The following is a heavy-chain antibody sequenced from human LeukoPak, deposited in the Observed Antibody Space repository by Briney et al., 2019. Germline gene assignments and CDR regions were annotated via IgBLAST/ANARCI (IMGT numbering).Heavy chain of an antibody. CDR1: RFTFSNYA. J-gene: IGHJ4*02. Sequence: GGSLRLSCAASRFTFSNYAMGWVRQAPGKGLEWVSAISGSGDSTYYADSVKGRFSISRDNSKNTLYLQMNSLRAEDTAVYYCVRDDDRPDNGLDYWGQGTLVTVSS. CDR2: ISGSGDST. D-gene: IGHD3-22*01. CDR3: VRDDDRPDNGLDY. V-gene: IGHV3-23*01.